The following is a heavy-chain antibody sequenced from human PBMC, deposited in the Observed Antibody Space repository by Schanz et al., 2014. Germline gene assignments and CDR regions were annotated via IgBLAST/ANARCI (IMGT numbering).Heavy chain of an antibody. Sequence: EVRLVESGGGLVQPGGSLGLSCVVSGFTVSSDHMSWVRQAPGKGLEWVSYICSSGNTIYYADSVRGRFTISRDRFQNTLYLRMSSLRAEDTAVYYCARPRFDYGEVDYWGQGTLVTVSS. CDR2: ICSSGNTI. J-gene: IGHJ4*02. CDR3: ARPRFDYGEVDY. D-gene: IGHD4-17*01. CDR1: GFTVSSDH. V-gene: IGHV3-48*01.